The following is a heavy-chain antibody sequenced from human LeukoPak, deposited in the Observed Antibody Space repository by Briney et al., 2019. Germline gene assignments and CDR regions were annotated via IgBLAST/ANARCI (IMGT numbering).Heavy chain of an antibody. CDR3: ARARIQLWLTPFDY. J-gene: IGHJ4*02. CDR1: GGSFSGYS. Sequence: SETLSLTCAVYGGSFSGYSWSWIRQPPGKGLEWIGEINHSGSTSYNPSLKSRVTISLDTSKNQVSLKLSSVTAADTAVYYCARARIQLWLTPFDYWGQGTLVTVSS. D-gene: IGHD5-18*01. CDR2: INHSGST. V-gene: IGHV4-34*01.